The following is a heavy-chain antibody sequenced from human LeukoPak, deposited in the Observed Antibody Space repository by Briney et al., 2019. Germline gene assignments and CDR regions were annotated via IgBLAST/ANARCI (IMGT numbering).Heavy chain of an antibody. CDR1: GFTFSSYT. V-gene: IGHV3-30-3*01. D-gene: IGHD6-19*01. CDR2: ISYDESNK. J-gene: IGHJ4*02. Sequence: GGSLRLSCAASGFTFSSYTIHWVRQAPGKGLEWVAVISYDESNKYYADSVKGRFTISRDNSKNTLYLQMNSLRAEDTAVYYCARETTSGRYDYWGQGTLVTVSS. CDR3: ARETTSGRYDY.